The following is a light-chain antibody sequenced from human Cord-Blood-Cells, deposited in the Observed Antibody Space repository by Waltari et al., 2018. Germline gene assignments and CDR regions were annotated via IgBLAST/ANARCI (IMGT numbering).Light chain of an antibody. CDR2: YDS. J-gene: IGLJ3*02. CDR3: QVWDSSSDHWV. V-gene: IGLV3-21*04. Sequence: YLLTQPPSLSESPAKTARITRRCNNIRSNSAHWYHQKPGQAPVLVIYYDSERPSGIPERFSGSNSGNTATLTISRVEAGDEADYYCQVWDSSSDHWVFGGGTKLTVL. CDR1: NIRSNS.